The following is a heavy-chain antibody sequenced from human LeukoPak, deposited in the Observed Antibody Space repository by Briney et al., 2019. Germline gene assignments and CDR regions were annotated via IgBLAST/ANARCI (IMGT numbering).Heavy chain of an antibody. CDR2: IYYSGST. D-gene: IGHD1-1*01. CDR1: GGSISSSSYY. V-gene: IGHV4-39*07. J-gene: IGHJ4*02. CDR3: ARGQEEWERLQRAVHFDY. Sequence: SETLSLTCTVSGGSISSSSYYWGWIRQPPGKGLEWIGSIYYSGSTYYNPSLKSRAALSVDTSKNQFSLKLSSVTAADTAVYYCARGQEEWERLQRAVHFDYWGQGNLITVAS.